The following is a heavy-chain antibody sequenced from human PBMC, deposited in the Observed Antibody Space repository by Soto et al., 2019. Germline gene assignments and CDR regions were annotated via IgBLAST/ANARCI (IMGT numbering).Heavy chain of an antibody. J-gene: IGHJ4*02. Sequence: EVQLVESGGGLVQPGGSLRLSCAASGFTFSSYSMNWVRQAPGKGLEWVSYISSSSTIYYADSVKGRFTISRDNAKNSLYLQMNSLRDEDTAVYYCARVDDIAADYWGQGTLVTVSS. CDR1: GFTFSSYS. CDR3: ARVDDIAADY. CDR2: ISSSSTI. V-gene: IGHV3-48*02. D-gene: IGHD6-13*01.